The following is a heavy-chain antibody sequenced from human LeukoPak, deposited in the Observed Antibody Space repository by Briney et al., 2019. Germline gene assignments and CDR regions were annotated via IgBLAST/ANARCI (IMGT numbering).Heavy chain of an antibody. J-gene: IGHJ4*02. CDR1: GLAFSSHW. Sequence: GGSLRLSCAVSGLAFSSHWMHWVRQAPGKGLVWVSHVKSDGSSTNYADAVRGRFTISRDNTKNTLYLQMNSLRAEDTAVYYCARGNDYWSGYIDFWGQGTLVTVSS. D-gene: IGHD3-3*01. V-gene: IGHV3-74*01. CDR3: ARGNDYWSGYIDF. CDR2: VKSDGSST.